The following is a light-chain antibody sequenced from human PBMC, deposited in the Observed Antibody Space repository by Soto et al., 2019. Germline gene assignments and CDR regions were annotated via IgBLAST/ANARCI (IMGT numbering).Light chain of an antibody. J-gene: IGLJ1*01. V-gene: IGLV3-1*01. CDR1: KLGDKY. CDR3: QAWDSSTEGFYV. Sequence: SSELTQPPSVSVSPGQTASITCSGDKLGDKYACWYQQKPGQSPVLVIYQDSKRPSGIPERFSGSNSGNTATLTISGTQAMDEADYYCQAWDSSTEGFYVFGTGTKVTVL. CDR2: QDS.